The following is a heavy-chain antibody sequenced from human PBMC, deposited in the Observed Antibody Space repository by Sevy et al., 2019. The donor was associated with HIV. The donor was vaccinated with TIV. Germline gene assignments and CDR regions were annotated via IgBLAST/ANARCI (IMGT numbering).Heavy chain of an antibody. CDR3: ARDSRRQLVGI. D-gene: IGHD6-13*01. Sequence: GGSLRLSCAASGFTFSSYWMSWVRRAPGKGLEWVANIKQDGSEKYYVDSVKGRFTISRDNAKNSLYLQMNSLRAEDTAVYYCARDSRRQLVGIWGQGTLVTVSS. V-gene: IGHV3-7*01. CDR2: IKQDGSEK. J-gene: IGHJ4*02. CDR1: GFTFSSYW.